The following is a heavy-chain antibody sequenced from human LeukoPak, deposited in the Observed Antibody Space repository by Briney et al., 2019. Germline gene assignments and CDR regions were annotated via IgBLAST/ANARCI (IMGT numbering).Heavy chain of an antibody. J-gene: IGHJ5*02. CDR1: GFTFSNFD. D-gene: IGHD3-10*01. CDR2: INSDGSST. CDR3: ATAFGTTGGP. V-gene: IGHV3-74*01. Sequence: GGSLRLSCAASGFTFSNFDMHWVRQAPGKGLEWVSRINSDGSSTTYADSVKGRFTISRDNAKNSLYLQMNSLRAEDTAVYYCATAFGTTGGPWGQGTLVTVSS.